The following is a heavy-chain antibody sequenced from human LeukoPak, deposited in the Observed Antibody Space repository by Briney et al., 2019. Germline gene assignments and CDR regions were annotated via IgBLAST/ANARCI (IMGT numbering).Heavy chain of an antibody. Sequence: GGSLRLSCAASGFTFSSYGMHWVRQAPGKGLEWVAFIRYDGSNKYYADSVKGRFTISRDNSKNTLYLQMNSLRAEDTAVYYCAKEGVKRRDDYGDYYYYYMDVWGKGTTVTISS. D-gene: IGHD4-17*01. CDR2: IRYDGSNK. J-gene: IGHJ6*03. CDR3: AKEGVKRRDDYGDYYYYYMDV. CDR1: GFTFSSYG. V-gene: IGHV3-30*02.